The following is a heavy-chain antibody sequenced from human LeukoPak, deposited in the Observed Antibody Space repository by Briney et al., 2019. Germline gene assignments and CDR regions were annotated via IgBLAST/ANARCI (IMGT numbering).Heavy chain of an antibody. J-gene: IGHJ4*02. D-gene: IGHD3-22*01. CDR1: GYTFTGYY. Sequence: ASVNVSCKASGYTFTGYYMHWVRQAPGQGLEWMGWINPNSGGTNYAQKFQGRVTMTRDTSISTAYMELSRLRSDDTAVYYCARDMRTYYYDSSGYSAAGYWGQGTLVTVSS. CDR3: ARDMRTYYYDSSGYSAAGY. V-gene: IGHV1-2*02. CDR2: INPNSGGT.